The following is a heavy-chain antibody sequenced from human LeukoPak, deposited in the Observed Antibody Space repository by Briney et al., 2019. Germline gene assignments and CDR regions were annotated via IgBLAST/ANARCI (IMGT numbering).Heavy chain of an antibody. V-gene: IGHV1-18*01. CDR1: GYTFTSYG. D-gene: IGHD3-22*01. CDR2: ISAYNGNT. J-gene: IGHJ4*02. CDR3: ATSGSSSGYYYAHFDY. Sequence: GASVKVSCKASGYTFTSYGISWVRQAPGQGLEWMGWISAYNGNTNYAQKLQGRVTMTTDTSTSTAYMELRSLRSDDTAVYYCATSGSSSGYYYAHFDYWGQGTLVTVPS.